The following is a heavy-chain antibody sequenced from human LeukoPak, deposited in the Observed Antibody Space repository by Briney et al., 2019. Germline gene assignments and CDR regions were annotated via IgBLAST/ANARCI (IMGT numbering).Heavy chain of an antibody. D-gene: IGHD6-13*01. Sequence: GASVKVSCKASGYTFTGYYMHWVRQAPGQGLEWMGWINPNSGGTNYAQKLQGRVTMTTDTSTSTAYMELRSLRSDDTAVYYCARVAGGYSSSWYFVDWGQGTLVTVSS. CDR1: GYTFTGYY. J-gene: IGHJ4*02. CDR2: INPNSGGT. CDR3: ARVAGGYSSSWYFVD. V-gene: IGHV1-2*02.